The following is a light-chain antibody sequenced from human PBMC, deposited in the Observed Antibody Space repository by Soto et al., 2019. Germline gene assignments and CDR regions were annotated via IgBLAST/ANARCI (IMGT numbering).Light chain of an antibody. J-gene: IGKJ5*01. Sequence: EIVLTQSPGTLSLSPGERATLSCRASQSVSSSYLAWYQQKPGQAPRLLIYGASSRATGIPDRFSGSGSGTDFTLTISRLKTEDFGVYYCQQYGSSPPITFGQGTLLEIK. CDR3: QQYGSSPPIT. CDR1: QSVSSSY. V-gene: IGKV3-20*01. CDR2: GAS.